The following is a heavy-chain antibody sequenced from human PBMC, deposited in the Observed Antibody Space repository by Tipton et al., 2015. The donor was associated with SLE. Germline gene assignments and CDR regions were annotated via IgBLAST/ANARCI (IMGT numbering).Heavy chain of an antibody. J-gene: IGHJ5*02. Sequence: LSLTCAVSGRSFSSYFWSWVRQAPGKGLEWVANIKQDGSEKYYVDSVKGRFTISRDNAKNSLCLQMVSLRAEDTAVYYCARDGHSNSPNWFDPWGQGTLITVSS. CDR2: IKQDGSEK. CDR3: ARDGHSNSPNWFDP. CDR1: GRSFSSYF. D-gene: IGHD4-11*01. V-gene: IGHV3-7*01.